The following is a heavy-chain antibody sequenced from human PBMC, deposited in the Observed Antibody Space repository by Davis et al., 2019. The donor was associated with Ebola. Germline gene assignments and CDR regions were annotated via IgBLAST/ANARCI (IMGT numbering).Heavy chain of an antibody. J-gene: IGHJ4*02. CDR2: ISPDGSAT. CDR3: ARDFDRVRT. V-gene: IGHV3-74*01. CDR1: GFTFSDHY. D-gene: IGHD1-1*01. Sequence: GESLKISCAASGFTFSDHYMSWIRQAPGKGPVWVSRISPDGSATGFADSVKGRFSISRDNAKNTVYLQMNSLRAEDTAVYYCARDFDRVRTWGQGTLVTVSS.